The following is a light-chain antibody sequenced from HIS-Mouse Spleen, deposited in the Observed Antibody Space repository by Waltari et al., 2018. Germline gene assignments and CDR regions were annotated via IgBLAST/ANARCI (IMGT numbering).Light chain of an antibody. V-gene: IGLV2-8*01. CDR3: SSYAGSNNYV. CDR2: EVS. Sequence: SALTQPPSPSGSPGQTVTISCTGTSSDVGGYNYVSWYQQNPGKAPTLMIYEVSKRPSGVPDRFSGSKSGNTASLTVSGLQAEDEADYYCSSYAGSNNYVFGTGTKVTVL. CDR1: SSDVGGYNY. J-gene: IGLJ1*01.